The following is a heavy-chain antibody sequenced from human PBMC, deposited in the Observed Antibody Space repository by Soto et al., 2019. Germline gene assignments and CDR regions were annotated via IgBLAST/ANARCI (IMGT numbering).Heavy chain of an antibody. CDR3: ALGVAAKEADFDY. V-gene: IGHV1-69*13. CDR1: GGTFSSYA. Sequence: SVKVSCKASGGTFSSYAISWVRQAPGQGLEWMGGIIPIFGTANYAQKFQGRVTITADESTSTAYMELSGLRSEDTAVYYCALGVAAKEADFDYWGQGTLVTVSS. D-gene: IGHD2-15*01. CDR2: IIPIFGTA. J-gene: IGHJ4*02.